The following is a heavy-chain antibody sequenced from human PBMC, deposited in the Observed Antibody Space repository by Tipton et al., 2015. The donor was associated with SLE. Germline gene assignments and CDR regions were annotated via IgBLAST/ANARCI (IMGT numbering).Heavy chain of an antibody. D-gene: IGHD4-17*01. Sequence: SLRLSCAASGFTFSSYEMNWVRQAPGKGLEWVSYISSSGSTIYYADSVKGRFTISRDNSKNTLYLQMNSLRAEDTAVYYCAKSLGDFYYYYYMDVWGKGTTVTVSS. CDR1: GFTFSSYE. V-gene: IGHV3-48*03. CDR2: ISSSGSTI. J-gene: IGHJ6*03. CDR3: AKSLGDFYYYYYMDV.